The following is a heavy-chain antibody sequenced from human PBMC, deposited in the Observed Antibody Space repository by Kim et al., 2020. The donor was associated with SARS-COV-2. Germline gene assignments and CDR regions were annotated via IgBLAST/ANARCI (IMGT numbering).Heavy chain of an antibody. CDR3: ARVVRRGSGNYYYYYYGMDV. Sequence: SETLSLTCAVYGGSFSGYYWSWIRQPPGKGLEWIGEINHSGSTNYNPSLKSRVTISVDTSKNQFSLKLSSVTAADTAVYYCARVVRRGSGNYYYYYYGMDVWGQGTTVTVSS. D-gene: IGHD3-10*01. V-gene: IGHV4-34*01. CDR1: GGSFSGYY. CDR2: INHSGST. J-gene: IGHJ6*02.